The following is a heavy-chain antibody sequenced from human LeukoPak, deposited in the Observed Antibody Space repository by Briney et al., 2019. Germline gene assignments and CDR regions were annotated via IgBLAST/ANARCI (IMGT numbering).Heavy chain of an antibody. V-gene: IGHV3-48*03. Sequence: GGSLRLSCAASGFTFSSYEMNWVRQAPGKGLEWVSYISSSGSTIYYADSVKGRFTISRDNAKNSLYLQMNSLRAEDTAVYYCARLYSSRAVQGSRYYYMDVWGKGTTVTVSS. CDR3: ARLYSSRAVQGSRYYYMDV. CDR1: GFTFSSYE. CDR2: ISSSGSTI. D-gene: IGHD6-13*01. J-gene: IGHJ6*03.